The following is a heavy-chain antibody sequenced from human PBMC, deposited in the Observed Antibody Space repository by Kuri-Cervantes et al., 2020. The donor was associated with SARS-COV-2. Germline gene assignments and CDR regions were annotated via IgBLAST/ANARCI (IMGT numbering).Heavy chain of an antibody. D-gene: IGHD3-10*01. J-gene: IGHJ4*02. CDR2: IYSGGST. CDR1: GFTVSSNY. V-gene: IGHV3-53*01. Sequence: GESLKISCAASGFTVSSNYMSWVRQAPGKGLEWVSVIYSGGSTYYADSVKGRFTISRDNSKNTLYLQTNSLRAEDTAVYYCARRITMVRVAWVYFDYWGQGTLVTVSS. CDR3: ARRITMVRVAWVYFDY.